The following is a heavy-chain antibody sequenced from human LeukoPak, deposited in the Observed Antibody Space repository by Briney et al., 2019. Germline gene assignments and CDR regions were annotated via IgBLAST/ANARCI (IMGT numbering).Heavy chain of an antibody. CDR2: IKQDGSER. D-gene: IGHD1-26*01. V-gene: IGHV3-7*01. CDR1: GFTFSSYA. CDR3: ARDRLVAAGYYWFDP. Sequence: PGGSLRLSCAASGFTFSSYAMHWVRQAPGKGLEWVANIKQDGSERNYVDSVKGRFTISRDNAKNPLYLQMNSLRVEDTAVYYCARDRLVAAGYYWFDPWGQGTLVTVSS. J-gene: IGHJ5*02.